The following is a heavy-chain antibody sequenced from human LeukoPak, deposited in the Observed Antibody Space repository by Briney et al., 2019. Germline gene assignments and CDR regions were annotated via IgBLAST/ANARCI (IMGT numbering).Heavy chain of an antibody. CDR1: GGSISSYY. J-gene: IGHJ6*02. V-gene: IGHV4-59*01. D-gene: IGHD3-10*01. CDR3: ARWGLWFGELRDPDAHYGMDV. Sequence: SETLSLTCTASGGSISSYYWSWIRQPPGKGLEWIGYIYYSGSTNYNPSLKSRVTISVDTSKNQFSLKLSSVTAADTAVYYCARWGLWFGELRDPDAHYGMDVWGQGTTVTVSS. CDR2: IYYSGST.